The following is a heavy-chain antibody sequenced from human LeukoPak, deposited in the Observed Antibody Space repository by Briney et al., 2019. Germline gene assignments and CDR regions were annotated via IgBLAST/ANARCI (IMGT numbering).Heavy chain of an antibody. Sequence: GESLEISFQASGSRFIDFWVGWARQVPGKGLEWRGINQIADSETTYSPSFQGQVTLSADTSLNTADLQWSSLTASDTAIYYCARRMRRHWNSDLWSFDYWGQGTLVSVSS. CDR1: GSRFIDFW. CDR3: ARRMRRHWNSDLWSFDY. V-gene: IGHV5-51*01. D-gene: IGHD1-7*01. J-gene: IGHJ4*02. CDR2: NQIADSET.